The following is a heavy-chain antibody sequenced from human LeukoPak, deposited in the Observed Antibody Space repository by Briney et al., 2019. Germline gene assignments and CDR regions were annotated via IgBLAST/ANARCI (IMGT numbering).Heavy chain of an antibody. CDR3: ARGGVDYGGVGGYFDY. Sequence: SETLSLTCAVYGGSFSGYYWSWIRQPPGKGLEWIGEISHGGITHYNPSLKSRVTISVDTSKNQFSLKLSSVTAADTAVYYCARGGVDYGGVGGYFDYWRQGILVTVSS. J-gene: IGHJ4*02. CDR2: ISHGGIT. D-gene: IGHD4-23*01. CDR1: GGSFSGYY. V-gene: IGHV4-34*01.